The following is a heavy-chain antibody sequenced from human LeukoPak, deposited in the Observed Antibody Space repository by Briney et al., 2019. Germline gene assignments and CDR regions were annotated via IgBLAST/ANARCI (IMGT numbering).Heavy chain of an antibody. V-gene: IGHV3-23*01. D-gene: IGHD3-3*01. Sequence: GGSLRLSCAASGFTFSSYAMSWVRQAPGKGLEWVSAISGSGGSTYYADSVKGRFTISRDNSKNTLYLQMNSLRAEDTAVYYCAKGDYDFWSGYLVYWGQGTLVAVSS. CDR1: GFTFSSYA. J-gene: IGHJ4*02. CDR2: ISGSGGST. CDR3: AKGDYDFWSGYLVY.